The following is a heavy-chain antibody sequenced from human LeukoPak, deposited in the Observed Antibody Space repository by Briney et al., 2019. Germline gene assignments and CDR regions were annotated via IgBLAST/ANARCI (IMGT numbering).Heavy chain of an antibody. J-gene: IGHJ6*04. Sequence: SETLSLTRTVSGGSISSYYWSWIRQPPGKGREGIRYIYYSGSTNYNPSLKSRVTISVDTYKNQFSLKLSSVTAADTAVYYCARVRYDILTGYDYYYYYGMDVWGKGTTVTVSS. CDR1: GGSISSYY. V-gene: IGHV4-59*01. CDR2: IYYSGST. CDR3: ARVRYDILTGYDYYYYYGMDV. D-gene: IGHD3-9*01.